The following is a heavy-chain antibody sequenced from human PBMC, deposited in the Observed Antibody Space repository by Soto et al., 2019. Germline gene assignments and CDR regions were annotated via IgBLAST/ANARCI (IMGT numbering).Heavy chain of an antibody. CDR2: IWYDGSNK. Sequence: GGSLRLSCAASGFTFSSYGMHWVRQAPGKGLEWVAVIWYDGSNKYYADSVKGRFTISRDNSKNTLYLQMNSLRAEDTAVYYCAREQQPNNWFDPWGQGTLVTVSS. J-gene: IGHJ5*02. CDR3: AREQQPNNWFDP. CDR1: GFTFSSYG. V-gene: IGHV3-33*01. D-gene: IGHD6-13*01.